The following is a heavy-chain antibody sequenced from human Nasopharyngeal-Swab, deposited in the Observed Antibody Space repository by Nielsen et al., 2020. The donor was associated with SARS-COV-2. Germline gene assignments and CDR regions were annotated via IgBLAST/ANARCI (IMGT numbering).Heavy chain of an antibody. CDR3: AKDLSLVVITTPNY. D-gene: IGHD3-22*01. Sequence: GESLKISCAASGFTFSSYAMSSVRQAPGKGLEWVSAISGSGGSTYYADSVKGRFTISRDNSKNTLYLQMNSLRAEDTAVYYCAKDLSLVVITTPNYWGQGTLVTVSS. CDR1: GFTFSSYA. V-gene: IGHV3-23*01. J-gene: IGHJ4*02. CDR2: ISGSGGST.